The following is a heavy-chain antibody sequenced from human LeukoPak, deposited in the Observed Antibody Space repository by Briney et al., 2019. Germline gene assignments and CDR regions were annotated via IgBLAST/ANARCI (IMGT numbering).Heavy chain of an antibody. D-gene: IGHD3-22*01. CDR1: GFTVSSNY. CDR2: IYSGGST. CDR3: ARGADSSGYYYFDY. J-gene: IGHJ4*02. V-gene: IGHV3-66*01. Sequence: GGSLRPSCAASGFTVSSNYMNWVRQAPGRGLEWVSVIYSGGSTYYADSVRGRFTISRDNSKNTLYLQMNSLRAEDTAVYYCARGADSSGYYYFDYWGQGTLVTVSS.